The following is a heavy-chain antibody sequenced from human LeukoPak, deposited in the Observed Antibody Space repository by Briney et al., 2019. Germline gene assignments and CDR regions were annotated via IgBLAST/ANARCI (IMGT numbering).Heavy chain of an antibody. CDR2: ISSSSSYI. CDR3: ARVHFKSYGSGTNWFDP. J-gene: IGHJ5*02. D-gene: IGHD3-10*01. V-gene: IGHV3-21*01. CDR1: GFTFSSYS. Sequence: PGGSLRLSCAASGFTFSSYSMNWVRQAPGKGLEWVSSISSSSSYIYYADSVKGRFTISRDNAKNSLYLQMNSLRAEDTAVYYCARVHFKSYGSGTNWFDPWGQGTLVTVSS.